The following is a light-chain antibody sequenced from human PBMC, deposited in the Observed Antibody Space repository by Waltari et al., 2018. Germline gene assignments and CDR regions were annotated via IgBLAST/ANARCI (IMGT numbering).Light chain of an antibody. CDR3: AVWDDSLNGLI. CDR2: FND. Sequence: QSVLTQPPSASGTPGQRVTISCSGSSSNIGKNTVNWYQQLPGTAPKLLIYFNDQRPSGVPDRFSGSKSGTSASLAISGLQSEDEADFHCAVWDDSLNGLIFGGGTKLTVL. V-gene: IGLV1-44*01. J-gene: IGLJ2*01. CDR1: SSNIGKNT.